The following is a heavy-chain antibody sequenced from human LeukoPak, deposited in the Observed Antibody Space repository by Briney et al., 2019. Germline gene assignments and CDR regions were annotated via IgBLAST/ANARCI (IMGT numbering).Heavy chain of an antibody. V-gene: IGHV3-48*01. Sequence: GGSLRLSCAASGFTFSSYSMNWVRQAPGKGLEWVSYISSSSSTIYYADSVKGRFTISRDNAKNSLYLQMNSLRAEDTAVYYCARAPSYYYDSSGYPYYFDYWGQGTLVTVSS. CDR3: ARAPSYYYDSSGYPYYFDY. CDR1: GFTFSSYS. CDR2: ISSSSSTI. J-gene: IGHJ4*02. D-gene: IGHD3-22*01.